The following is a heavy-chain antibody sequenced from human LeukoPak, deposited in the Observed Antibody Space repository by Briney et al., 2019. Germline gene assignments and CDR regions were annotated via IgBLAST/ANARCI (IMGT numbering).Heavy chain of an antibody. CDR3: ARTGIAAAGRYAFDI. V-gene: IGHV2-70*01. CDR2: IDWDDDK. D-gene: IGHD6-13*01. Sequence: SGPALVKPTQTLTLTCTFSGFSLSTSGMCVSWIRQPPGKALEWPALIDWDDDKYYSTSLKTRLTISKDTSKNQVVLTMTNMDPVDTATYYCARTGIAAAGRYAFDIWGQGTMVTVSS. CDR1: GFSLSTSGMC. J-gene: IGHJ3*02.